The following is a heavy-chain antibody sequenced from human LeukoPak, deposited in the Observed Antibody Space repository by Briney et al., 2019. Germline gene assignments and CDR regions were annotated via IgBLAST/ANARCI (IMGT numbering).Heavy chain of an antibody. J-gene: IGHJ4*02. CDR3: ARLNRIAAAATDY. CDR1: GGSISSGGYY. V-gene: IGHV4-30-2*01. D-gene: IGHD6-13*01. Sequence: PSETLSLTCTVSGGSISSGGYYWSWIRQPPGKGLEWIGYIYHSGSTYYNPSLKSRVTISVDTSKNQFSLKLSSVTAADTAVYYCARLNRIAAAATDYWGQGTLVTVSS. CDR2: IYHSGST.